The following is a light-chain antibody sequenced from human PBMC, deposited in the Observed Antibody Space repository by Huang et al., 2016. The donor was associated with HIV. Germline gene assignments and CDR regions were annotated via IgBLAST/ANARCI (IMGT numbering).Light chain of an antibody. Sequence: DIVMTQSPDSLAVSLGDRATINCKSSQSVLYSSNNKNYLAWYQQKPLQPPKLLVYWASTRESGVPDRFSGSGSGTDFTLTISSLQAEDVAVYYCQQYYSTPLHTFGGGTKVEIK. J-gene: IGKJ4*01. CDR2: WAS. V-gene: IGKV4-1*01. CDR3: QQYYSTPLHT. CDR1: QSVLYSSNNKNY.